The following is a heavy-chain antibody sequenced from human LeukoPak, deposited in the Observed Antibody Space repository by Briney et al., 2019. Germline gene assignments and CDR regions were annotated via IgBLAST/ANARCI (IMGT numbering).Heavy chain of an antibody. CDR2: TNRRRHIT. D-gene: IGHD1-7*01. CDR1: GYTFGDYG. CDR3: ARKGLGGELGGFDS. V-gene: IGHV3-20*01. Sequence: PGGSLRLSCGASGYTFGDYGMSGVRQGPGKGVERVSGTNRRRHITGYADFVQGRFPISRDNAKTSLYLQMNSLRVEDTALYHCARKGLGGELGGFDSWGQGTLVTVSS. J-gene: IGHJ4*02.